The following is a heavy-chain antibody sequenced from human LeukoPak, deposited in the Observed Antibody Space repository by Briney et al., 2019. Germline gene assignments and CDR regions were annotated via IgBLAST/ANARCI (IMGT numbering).Heavy chain of an antibody. J-gene: IGHJ4*02. CDR1: GFTFSSYG. CDR3: ASGYDILTGYYILDY. V-gene: IGHV3-NL1*01. Sequence: GGSLRLSCAASGFTFSSYGMHWVRQAPGKGLEWVSVIYSGGSTYYADSVKGRFTISRDNSKNTLYLQMNSLRAEDTAVYYCASGYDILTGYYILDYWGQGTLVTVSS. D-gene: IGHD3-9*01. CDR2: IYSGGST.